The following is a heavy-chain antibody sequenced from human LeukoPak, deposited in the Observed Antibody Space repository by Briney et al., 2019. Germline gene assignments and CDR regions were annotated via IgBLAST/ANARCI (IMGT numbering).Heavy chain of an antibody. Sequence: SGGSLRLSCAASGFTVSSNYMSWVRQAPGKGLEWVSVIYSGGSTYYADSVKGRFTIPRDNSKNTLYLQMNSLRAEDTAVYYCARDGTPTDYYGMDVWGQGTTVTVSS. V-gene: IGHV3-53*01. J-gene: IGHJ6*02. CDR1: GFTVSSNY. CDR2: IYSGGST. D-gene: IGHD4-17*01. CDR3: ARDGTPTDYYGMDV.